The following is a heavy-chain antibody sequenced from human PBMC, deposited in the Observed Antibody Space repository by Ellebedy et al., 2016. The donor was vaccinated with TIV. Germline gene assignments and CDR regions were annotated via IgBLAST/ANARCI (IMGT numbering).Heavy chain of an antibody. CDR3: ARGRSGSWRKFDY. CDR1: GFTFSSYD. V-gene: IGHV3-13*01. J-gene: IGHJ4*02. CDR2: INTAGDT. D-gene: IGHD6-13*01. Sequence: GESLKISCAASGFTFSSYDMHWVRQAIGKGLEWVSAINTAGDTYYPGSVKGRFTISRENAKNSLYLQMNSLSAEDTAVYYCARGRSGSWRKFDYWGQGTLVTVSS.